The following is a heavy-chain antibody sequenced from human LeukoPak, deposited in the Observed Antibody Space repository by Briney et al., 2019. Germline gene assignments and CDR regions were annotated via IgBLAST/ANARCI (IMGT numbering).Heavy chain of an antibody. CDR1: GYIFTSYW. D-gene: IGHD6-6*01. CDR2: IYPGDSDT. J-gene: IGHJ4*02. CDR3: ARQDPSSIAARPDY. V-gene: IGHV5-51*01. Sequence: GESLKISCKGSGYIFTSYWIGWVRQMPGKGLEWMGIIYPGDSDTRYSPSFQGQVTISADKSTSTAYLQWSSLKASDTAMYYCARQDPSSIAARPDYWGQGTLVTVSS.